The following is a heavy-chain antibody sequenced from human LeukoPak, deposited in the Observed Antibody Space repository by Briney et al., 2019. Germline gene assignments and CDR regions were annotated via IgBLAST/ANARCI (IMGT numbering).Heavy chain of an antibody. D-gene: IGHD2-2*01. CDR3: ARLNLVGNVVTIGY. Sequence: SETLSLTCSVSGDSVRNDFYYWGWIRQPPGKGLEWIGSINYSGSTYYNPSLKSRVTISVDTSKNQFSLKLNSVTAADTAVYYCARLNLVGNVVTIGYWGQGTLVTVSS. V-gene: IGHV4-39*01. J-gene: IGHJ4*02. CDR2: INYSGST. CDR1: GDSVRNDFYY.